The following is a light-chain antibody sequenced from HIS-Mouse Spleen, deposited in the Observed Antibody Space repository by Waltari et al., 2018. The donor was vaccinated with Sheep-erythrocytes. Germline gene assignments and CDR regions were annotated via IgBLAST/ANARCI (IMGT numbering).Light chain of an antibody. V-gene: IGLV2-23*01. CDR2: EGS. CDR1: SSDVGSYNL. CDR3: CSYAGSSTPWV. Sequence: QSALTQPASVSGSPGQSITTSCTGTSSDVGSYNLVSWYQQHPGKAPKLMIYEGSKRPSGVSNRFSGSKSGNTASLTISGLQAEDEADYYCCSYAGSSTPWVFGGGTKLTVV. J-gene: IGLJ3*02.